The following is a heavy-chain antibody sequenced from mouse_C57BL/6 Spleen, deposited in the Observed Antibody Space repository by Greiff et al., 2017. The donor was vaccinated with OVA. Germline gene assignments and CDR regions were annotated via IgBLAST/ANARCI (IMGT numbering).Heavy chain of an antibody. J-gene: IGHJ2*01. D-gene: IGHD4-1*01. CDR1: GYTFTSYG. Sequence: VKLQESGAELARPGASVKLSCKASGYTFTSYGISWVKQRTGQGLEWIGEIYPRSGNTYYNEKFKGKATLTADKSSSTAYMELRSLTSEDSAVYFCARGGWDGGFDYWGQGTTLTVSS. CDR2: IYPRSGNT. CDR3: ARGGWDGGFDY. V-gene: IGHV1-81*01.